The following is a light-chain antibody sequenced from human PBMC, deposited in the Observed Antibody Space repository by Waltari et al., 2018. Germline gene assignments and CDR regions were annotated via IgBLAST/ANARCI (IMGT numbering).Light chain of an antibody. CDR3: QVWDSGAAGV. V-gene: IGLV3-1*01. J-gene: IGLJ1*01. CDR1: DLEKKY. CDR2: QDV. Sequence: SYDLTQSPSVSVSPGQTASITCSGHDLEKKYVCWYQQKPGQSPVLLIYQDVRRPSEIPERFSGYNSGNTATLTISGTQPMDEADYYCQVWDSGAAGVFGTGTKVTVL.